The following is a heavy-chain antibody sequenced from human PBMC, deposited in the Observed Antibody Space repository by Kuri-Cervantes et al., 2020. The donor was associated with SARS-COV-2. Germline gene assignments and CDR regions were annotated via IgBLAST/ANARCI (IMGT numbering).Heavy chain of an antibody. CDR1: DDSISSSNYY. V-gene: IGHV4-39*07. Sequence: SETLSLTCSVSDDSISSSNYYWGWIRQPPGKGLEWIGEINHSGSTNYNPSLKSRVTISVDTSKNQFSLKLSSVTAADTAVYYCARAVKRFDYWGQGTLVTVSS. CDR3: ARAVKRFDY. CDR2: INHSGST. J-gene: IGHJ4*02. D-gene: IGHD2/OR15-2a*01.